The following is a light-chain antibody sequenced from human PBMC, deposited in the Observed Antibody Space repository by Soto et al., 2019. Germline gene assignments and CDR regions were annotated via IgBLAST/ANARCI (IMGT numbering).Light chain of an antibody. V-gene: IGKV1-5*03. CDR3: QHYNSYSEA. Sequence: QMTQSPSTLSGSVGDRVTITCRASQTISSWLAWYQQKPGKAPNLLIYKASTLKSGVPSRFSGSGSGTELTITISSLQPDDFATYYCQHYNSYSEAFGQGTKVDIK. CDR2: KAS. J-gene: IGKJ1*01. CDR1: QTISSW.